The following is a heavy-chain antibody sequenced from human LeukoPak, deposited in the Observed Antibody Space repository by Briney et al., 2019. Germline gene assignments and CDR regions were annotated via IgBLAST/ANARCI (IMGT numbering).Heavy chain of an antibody. CDR1: GGSITSTSY. D-gene: IGHD2-15*01. CDR2: VNLQGST. CDR3: ASTRYCSGGSCYSFDY. V-gene: IGHV4-4*02. Sequence: PSETLSLTCGVSGGSITSTSYWTWVRQPPGKGLEWIGEVNLQGSTNYNPSLMGRVAISVDMSENHISLQLTSVTAADTAVYYCASTRYCSGGSCYSFDYWGQGTLVTVSS. J-gene: IGHJ4*02.